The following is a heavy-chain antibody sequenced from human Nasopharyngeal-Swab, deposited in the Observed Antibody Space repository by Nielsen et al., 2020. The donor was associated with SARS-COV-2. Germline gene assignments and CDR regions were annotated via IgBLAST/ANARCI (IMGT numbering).Heavy chain of an antibody. CDR2: ISAYNGNT. Sequence: ASVKVSCKASGYTFNSYGITWVRQAPGQGLEWMGWISAYNGNTNYAQKLQGRVTMTEDTSTDTAYMELSSLRSEDTAMYYCATNLGYSGSYYDYWGQGTLVTVSS. D-gene: IGHD1-26*01. CDR3: ATNLGYSGSYYDY. CDR1: GYTFNSYG. J-gene: IGHJ4*02. V-gene: IGHV1-18*01.